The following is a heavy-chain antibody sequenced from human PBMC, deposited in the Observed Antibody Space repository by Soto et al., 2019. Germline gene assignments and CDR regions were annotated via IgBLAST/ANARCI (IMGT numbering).Heavy chain of an antibody. J-gene: IGHJ6*02. D-gene: IGHD3-3*01. V-gene: IGHV4-59*01. CDR1: GGSISSYY. CDR3: ARNQGDFWSGYSYYYGMDV. CDR2: IYYSGST. Sequence: ASETLSLTCTVSGGSISSYYWSWIRQPPGKGLEWIGYIYYSGSTNYNPSLKSRVTISVDTSKNQFSLKLSSVTAADTAVYYCARNQGDFWSGYSYYYGMDVWGQGTTVTVSS.